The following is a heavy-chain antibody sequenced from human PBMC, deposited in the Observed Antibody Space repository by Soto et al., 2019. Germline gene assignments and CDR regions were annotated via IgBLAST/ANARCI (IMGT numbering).Heavy chain of an antibody. Sequence: PGGSLRLSCAASGFTFNSYWMSWVCQAPGKRLEWVANIKQDANEKYYVDSVKGRFTISRDNTKNSLYLQMNSLRAEDTAVYYCASHLEGYSRGPGFGYWGQGTLVTVSS. V-gene: IGHV3-7*05. D-gene: IGHD6-19*01. CDR3: ASHLEGYSRGPGFGY. J-gene: IGHJ4*02. CDR1: GFTFNSYW. CDR2: IKQDANEK.